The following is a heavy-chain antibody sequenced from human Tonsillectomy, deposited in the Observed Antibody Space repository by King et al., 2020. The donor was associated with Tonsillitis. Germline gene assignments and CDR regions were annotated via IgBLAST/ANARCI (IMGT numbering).Heavy chain of an antibody. CDR3: AKGGGGGFYPGVYYFGMDV. CDR1: GFTFSSYG. V-gene: IGHV3-30*18. Sequence: VQLVESGGGVVQPGRSLRLSCVASGFTFSSYGMHWVRQAPGKGLEWVAVISYDGSKKFYTDSVKGRFTISRDSSKNTLYLQMNSLGTEDTAVYYCAKGGGGGFYPGVYYFGMDVWGQGTTVTVSS. D-gene: IGHD1-26*01. J-gene: IGHJ6*02. CDR2: ISYDGSKK.